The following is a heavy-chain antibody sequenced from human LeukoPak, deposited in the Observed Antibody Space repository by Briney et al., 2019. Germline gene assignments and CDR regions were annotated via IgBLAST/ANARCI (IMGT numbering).Heavy chain of an antibody. V-gene: IGHV4-39*07. CDR3: ARDRGYSGYNDAFDI. D-gene: IGHD5-12*01. J-gene: IGHJ3*02. Sequence: PSETLSLTCTVSGGSISSSSYYWGWIRQPPGKGLEWIGSIYYSGSTYYNPSLKSRVTISVDTSKNQFSLKLSPVTAADTAVYYCARDRGYSGYNDAFDIWGQGTMVTVSS. CDR1: GGSISSSSYY. CDR2: IYYSGST.